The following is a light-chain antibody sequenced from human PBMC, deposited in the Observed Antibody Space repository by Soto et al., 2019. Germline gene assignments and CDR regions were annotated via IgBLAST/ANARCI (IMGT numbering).Light chain of an antibody. CDR2: GAS. CDR1: QSVSSSY. CDR3: QQYDSSPWT. J-gene: IGKJ1*01. V-gene: IGKV3-20*01. Sequence: EIVLTQSPGTLSLSPGERATLSCRASQSVSSSYLAWYQQNPGQAPRLLIYGASNRATGIPDRFSGGGSGTDFTLTISRLEPEDFAVYYCQQYDSSPWTFGQGTKVDI.